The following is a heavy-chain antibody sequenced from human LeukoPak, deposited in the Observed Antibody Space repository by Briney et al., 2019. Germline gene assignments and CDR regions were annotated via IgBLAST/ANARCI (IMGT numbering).Heavy chain of an antibody. D-gene: IGHD3-22*01. Sequence: PSETLSLTCAVYGGSFSGYYWSWIRQPPGKGLEWIGEINHSGSTNYNPSLKSRVTISVDTSKNQFSLKLNSVTAADTAVYYCATSYDSSGYLNYWGQGTLVTVSS. J-gene: IGHJ4*02. CDR3: ATSYDSSGYLNY. CDR1: GGSFSGYY. CDR2: INHSGST. V-gene: IGHV4-34*01.